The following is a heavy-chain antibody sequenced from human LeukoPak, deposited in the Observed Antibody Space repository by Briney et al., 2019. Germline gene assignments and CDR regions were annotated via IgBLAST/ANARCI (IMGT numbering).Heavy chain of an antibody. D-gene: IGHD6-6*01. J-gene: IGHJ5*02. Sequence: ASVKVSCKASGGTFSSYAISWVRQAPGQGLEWMGWINPNSGGTNYAQKFQGRVTMTRDTSISTAYMELSRLRSDDTAVYYCARDPASIAAANWFDPWGQGTLVTVSS. CDR2: INPNSGGT. CDR1: GGTFSSYA. CDR3: ARDPASIAAANWFDP. V-gene: IGHV1-2*02.